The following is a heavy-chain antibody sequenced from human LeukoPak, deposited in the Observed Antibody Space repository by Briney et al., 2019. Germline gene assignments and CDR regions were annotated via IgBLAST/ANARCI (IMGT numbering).Heavy chain of an antibody. D-gene: IGHD4-17*01. Sequence: GGSLRLSCAASGFTFSSYAMSWVRQAPGKGLEWVSAISGSGGSTYYADSVKGRFTISRDNSKNTLYLQMNSLRAEDTAVYYCARSPYGDYGPFDYWGQGTLVTVSS. V-gene: IGHV3-23*01. CDR3: ARSPYGDYGPFDY. CDR2: ISGSGGST. CDR1: GFTFSSYA. J-gene: IGHJ4*02.